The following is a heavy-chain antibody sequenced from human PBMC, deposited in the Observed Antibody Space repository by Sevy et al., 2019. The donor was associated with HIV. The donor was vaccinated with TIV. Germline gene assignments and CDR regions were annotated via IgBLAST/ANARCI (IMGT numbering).Heavy chain of an antibody. CDR1: GFIFDYYG. D-gene: IGHD4-17*01. J-gene: IGHJ6*02. CDR2: IPHDGSKK. V-gene: IGHV3-30*18. CDR3: TKDPPVYGDFPYGMDV. Sequence: GGSLRLSCAASGFIFDYYGMHWVRQAPGKGLEWVALIPHDGSKKYYADSVKGRFTISRDNSKNTLYLQMNTLRRDDTAAYFCTKDPPVYGDFPYGMDVWGQGTTVTVSS.